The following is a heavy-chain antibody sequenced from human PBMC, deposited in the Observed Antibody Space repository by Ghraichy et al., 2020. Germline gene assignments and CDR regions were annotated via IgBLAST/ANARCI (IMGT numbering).Heavy chain of an antibody. CDR1: GFTVSSHY. CDR3: ASCRDGYNYFDY. Sequence: GESLRLSCAASGFTVSSHYMSWVRQAPGKGLEWVSVIYVGGPTYYAGSVKGRFTISRDNSKNTLYLQMNSLRAEDTAVYYCASCRDGYNYFDYWGQGTLVTVSS. CDR2: IYVGGPT. D-gene: IGHD5-24*01. V-gene: IGHV3-53*01. J-gene: IGHJ4*02.